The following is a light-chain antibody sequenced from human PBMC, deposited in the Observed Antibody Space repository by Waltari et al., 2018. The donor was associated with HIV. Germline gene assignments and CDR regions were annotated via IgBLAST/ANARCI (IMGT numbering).Light chain of an antibody. CDR2: EVS. J-gene: IGLJ3*02. V-gene: IGLV2-14*01. CDR1: SSDLDNFKS. CDR3: MSYISSATPE. Sequence: QSALTQPASVSGSPGQSITISCTGTSSDLDNFKSVSWYQHHPGNAPNVIIYEVSNRPSGVSYRVSGSKSGHTASLTISGLQAEDEADYFCMSYISSATPEFGGGTKLTVL.